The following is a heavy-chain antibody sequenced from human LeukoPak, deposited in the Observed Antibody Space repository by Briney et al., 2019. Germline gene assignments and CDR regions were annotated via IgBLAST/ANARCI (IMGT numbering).Heavy chain of an antibody. J-gene: IGHJ4*02. Sequence: PSETLSLTCAVYGGSFSGSYWSWIRQPPGKGLEWIGEINHSASTNYNPSLKSRVTISVDTSKNQFSLELSSVTAADTAVYYCARGRRQLYYGSENKFDYWGEGTLVTVSS. V-gene: IGHV4-34*01. D-gene: IGHD3-10*01. CDR3: ARGRRQLYYGSENKFDY. CDR2: INHSAST. CDR1: GGSFSGSY.